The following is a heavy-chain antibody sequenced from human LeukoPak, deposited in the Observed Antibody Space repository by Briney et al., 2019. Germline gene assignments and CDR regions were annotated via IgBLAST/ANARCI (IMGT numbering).Heavy chain of an antibody. Sequence: KTSETLSLTCTVSGGSISSSSYYWGWIRQPPGKGLEWIGSIYYSGSTYYNPSLKSRVTISVDTSKNQFSLKPSSVTAADTAVYYCARPIQLWSNDAFDIWGQGTMVTVSS. CDR2: IYYSGST. CDR3: ARPIQLWSNDAFDI. V-gene: IGHV4-39*01. D-gene: IGHD5-18*01. J-gene: IGHJ3*02. CDR1: GGSISSSSYY.